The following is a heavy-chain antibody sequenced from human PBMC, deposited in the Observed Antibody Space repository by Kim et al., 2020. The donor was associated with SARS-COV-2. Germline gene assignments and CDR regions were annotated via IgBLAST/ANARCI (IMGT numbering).Heavy chain of an antibody. Sequence: GGSLRLSCAASGFTFSSYDMHWVRQATGKGLEWVSAIGTAGDTYYPGSVKGRFTISRENAKNSLYLQMNSLRAGDTAVYYCARGSFTRGGTYYDYVWGSYRYNDPYYFDYWGQGTLVTVSS. D-gene: IGHD3-16*02. CDR2: IGTAGDT. J-gene: IGHJ4*02. CDR3: ARGSFTRGGTYYDYVWGSYRYNDPYYFDY. CDR1: GFTFSSYD. V-gene: IGHV3-13*01.